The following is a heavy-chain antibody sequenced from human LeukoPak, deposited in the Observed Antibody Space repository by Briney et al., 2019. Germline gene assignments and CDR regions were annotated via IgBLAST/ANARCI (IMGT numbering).Heavy chain of an antibody. V-gene: IGHV1-69*04. Sequence: GASVKVSCEASGYTFTSYGISWLRQAPGQGLEWMGRIIPILGIANYAQKFQGRVTITADKSTSTAYMELSSLRSEDTAVYYCARAPNVLRSSRGRYFDYWGQGTLVTVSS. J-gene: IGHJ4*02. CDR3: ARAPNVLRSSRGRYFDY. D-gene: IGHD3-16*01. CDR2: IIPILGIA. CDR1: GYTFTSYG.